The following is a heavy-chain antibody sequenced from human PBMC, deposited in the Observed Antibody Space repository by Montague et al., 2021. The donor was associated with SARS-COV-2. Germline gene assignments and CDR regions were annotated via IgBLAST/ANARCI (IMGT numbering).Heavy chain of an antibody. CDR1: GFTFSSYE. Sequence: SLRLSCAASGFTFSSYEMNWVRQAPGKGLEWVSYISSSGSTLCYADPVKGRSTIPRDNAKNPLYLQLNSLGAEDTAVYYWARSRATIFWASCFDYWGQGTLVTVSS. CDR3: ARSRATIFWASCFDY. CDR2: ISSSGSTL. J-gene: IGHJ4*02. V-gene: IGHV3-48*03. D-gene: IGHD3-9*01.